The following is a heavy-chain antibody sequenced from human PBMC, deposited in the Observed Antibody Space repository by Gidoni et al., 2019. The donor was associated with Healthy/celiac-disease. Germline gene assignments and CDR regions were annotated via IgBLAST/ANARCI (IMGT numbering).Heavy chain of an antibody. CDR3: ARDYYDSSGYYYFDY. CDR1: GISFSSYS. D-gene: IGHD3-22*01. V-gene: IGHV3-48*02. J-gene: IGHJ4*02. Sequence: EVQLVESGGGLVQPGGSLRLSSAASGISFSSYSMNWVRQAPGKGLGWVSYISSSSSTIYYADSVKGRFTISRDNAKNSLYLQMNSLRDEDTAVYYCARDYYDSSGYYYFDYWGQGTLVTVSS. CDR2: ISSSSSTI.